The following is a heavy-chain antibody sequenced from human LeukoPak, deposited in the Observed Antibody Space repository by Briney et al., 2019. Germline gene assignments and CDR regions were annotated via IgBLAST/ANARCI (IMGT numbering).Heavy chain of an antibody. CDR1: GFTFSSYG. D-gene: IGHD2-21*01. J-gene: IGHJ4*02. V-gene: IGHV3-30*03. CDR3: ARDRLFRYFDY. Sequence: PGGSLRLSCAASGFTFSSYGMHWVRQAPGKGLEWVAVISYDGSNKYYADSVKGRFTISRDNSKNTLYLQMNSLRAEDTAVYYCARDRLFRYFDYWGQGTLVTVSS. CDR2: ISYDGSNK.